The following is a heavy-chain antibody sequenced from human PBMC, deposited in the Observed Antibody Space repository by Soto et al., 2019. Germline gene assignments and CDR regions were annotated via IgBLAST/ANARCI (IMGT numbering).Heavy chain of an antibody. CDR2: INHSGST. CDR3: VSKLGSCTGGSCNWYFDL. J-gene: IGHJ2*01. V-gene: IGHV4-34*01. CDR1: GGSFSGFY. D-gene: IGHD2-15*01. Sequence: SSETLSLTCAVYGGSFSGFYWSWIRQPPGKGVEWIGEINHSGSTNYNPSLKSRVTISADTSKNQFSLQLSSVTAADTAVYYCVSKLGSCTGGSCNWYFDLWGRGTLVTVSS.